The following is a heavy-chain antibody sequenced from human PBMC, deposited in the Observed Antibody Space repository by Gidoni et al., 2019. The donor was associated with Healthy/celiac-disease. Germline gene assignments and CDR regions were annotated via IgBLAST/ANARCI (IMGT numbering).Heavy chain of an antibody. CDR1: GFHFGDYA. V-gene: IGHV3-49*04. Sequence: EVQLVEAGGGLGQPGRSLSLPCTAPGFHFGDYALSWVRQAPGKGLEWVGFIRSKTYCGSTEYSASGKCSFPSSRAKSKSNAQLQRHSLETTDTAVYSCACSRHWGWYCFDAFDIWGQGTMVTVSS. D-gene: IGHD2-15*01. CDR2: IRSKTYCGST. J-gene: IGHJ3*02. CDR3: ACSRHWGWYCFDAFDI.